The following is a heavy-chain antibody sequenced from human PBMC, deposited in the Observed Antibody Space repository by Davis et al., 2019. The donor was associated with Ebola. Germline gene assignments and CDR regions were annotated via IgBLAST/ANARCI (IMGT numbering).Heavy chain of an antibody. J-gene: IGHJ6*04. CDR3: ARDWAGLDV. CDR2: INQDGSDQ. V-gene: IGHV3-7*01. D-gene: IGHD3-16*01. CDR1: GFSFSSYT. Sequence: GGSLRLSCAASGFSFSSYTMTWVRQAPGKGLEWVANINQDGSDQQYVGSVKGRFTVSRDNAKNSLYLQLNSLRAEDTAVYYCARDWAGLDVWGKGTTVTVSS.